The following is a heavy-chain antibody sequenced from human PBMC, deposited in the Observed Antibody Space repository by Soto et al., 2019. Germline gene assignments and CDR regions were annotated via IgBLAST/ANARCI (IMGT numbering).Heavy chain of an antibody. CDR3: ARHFSEMPLERFGELLEFDY. D-gene: IGHD3-10*01. V-gene: IGHV5-51*01. J-gene: IGHJ4*02. CDR1: GYSFTSYW. Sequence: GESLKISCKGSGYSFTSYWIGWVRQMPGKGLEWMGIIYPGDSDTRYSPSFQGQVTISADKSISTAYLQWSSLKASDTAMYYCARHFSEMPLERFGELLEFDYWGQGTLVTVSS. CDR2: IYPGDSDT.